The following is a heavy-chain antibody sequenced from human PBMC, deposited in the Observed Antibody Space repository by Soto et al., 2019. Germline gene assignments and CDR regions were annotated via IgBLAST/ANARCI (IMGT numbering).Heavy chain of an antibody. D-gene: IGHD2-8*02. CDR3: ASMGGILYRWADY. J-gene: IGHJ4*02. CDR2: INHSGST. Sequence: SETLSLTGAVYGGSFSGYYCSWIRQPPGKGLEWIGEINHSGSTNYNPSLKSRVTISVDTSKNQFYLKLSSVTAADTAVYYCASMGGILYRWADYCGQGTLVTFCS. V-gene: IGHV4-34*01. CDR1: GGSFSGYY.